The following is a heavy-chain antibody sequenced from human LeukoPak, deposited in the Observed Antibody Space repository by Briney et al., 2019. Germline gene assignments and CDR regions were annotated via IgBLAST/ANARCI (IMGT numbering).Heavy chain of an antibody. CDR1: GYTFTIYY. J-gene: IGHJ4*02. Sequence: ASVSVSCKASGYTFTIYYMHWVRQAPGQGLEWMGVINPSGGSTSYAQKFQGRVTMTRDMSTSTVYMELSSLRSEDTAVYYCARNRPNDYSNYVMGYFDYWGQGTLVTVSS. D-gene: IGHD4-11*01. CDR3: ARNRPNDYSNYVMGYFDY. V-gene: IGHV1-46*01. CDR2: INPSGGST.